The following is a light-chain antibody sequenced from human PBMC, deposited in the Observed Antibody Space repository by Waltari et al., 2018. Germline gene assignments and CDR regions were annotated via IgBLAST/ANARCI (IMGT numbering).Light chain of an antibody. CDR1: SPNLGNDH. V-gene: IGLV1-47*01. J-gene: IGLJ1*01. CDR2: NAV. Sequence: QPVLTQPPSASGTPGPRVTISCSGSSPNLGNDHVYWYQQLPGKAPKPLIYNAVQRPSGVPDRFSGSKSGTSASLAISGLRSEDEADYYCVGWDGSLRAYVFGTGTMLTVL. CDR3: VGWDGSLRAYV.